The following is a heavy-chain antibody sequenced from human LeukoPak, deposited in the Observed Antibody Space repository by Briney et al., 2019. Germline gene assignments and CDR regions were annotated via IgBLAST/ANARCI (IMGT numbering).Heavy chain of an antibody. CDR1: GFSVRSNY. V-gene: IGHV3-53*01. CDR2: XXSGGST. Sequence: PGGSLRLSCAASGFSVRSNYMSWVRQSPRKGLEWVSIXXSGGSTDYVDSVKGRFIISRDHSKNTLYLQMNSLRAEDTAVYYCARDRYCSGGSCYGDAFDIWGQGTMVTVSS. D-gene: IGHD2-15*01. J-gene: IGHJ3*02. CDR3: ARDRYCSGGSCYGDAFDI.